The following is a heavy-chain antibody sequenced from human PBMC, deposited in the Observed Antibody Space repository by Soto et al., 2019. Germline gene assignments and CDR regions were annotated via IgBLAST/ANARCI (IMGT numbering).Heavy chain of an antibody. V-gene: IGHV1-69*02. CDR1: GGTFSSYT. Sequence: QVQLVQSGAEVKKPGSSVKVSCKASGGTFSSYTISWVRQAPGQGLEWMGRIIPILGIANYAQKFQGRVTITADKSTSTAYMELSSLRSEDTAVYYCARGEPYDFWSGYYRSWFDPWGQGTLVTVSS. D-gene: IGHD3-3*01. CDR3: ARGEPYDFWSGYYRSWFDP. CDR2: IIPILGIA. J-gene: IGHJ5*02.